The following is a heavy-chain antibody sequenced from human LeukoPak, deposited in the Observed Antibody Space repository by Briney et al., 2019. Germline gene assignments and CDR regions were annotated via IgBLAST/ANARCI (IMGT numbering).Heavy chain of an antibody. CDR3: ARVGAESPFHWADY. J-gene: IGHJ4*02. CDR2: ISSRSKAI. CDR1: GFTFSNYS. Sequence: GGSLRLSCAASGFTFSNYSMNWVRQAPGKGLQWVSFISSRSKAIYYADPMRGRITISRDNAKNSLYLQMNSLRAEDTAVYYCARVGAESPFHWADYWGQGILVTVSS. V-gene: IGHV3-48*04. D-gene: IGHD3-16*01.